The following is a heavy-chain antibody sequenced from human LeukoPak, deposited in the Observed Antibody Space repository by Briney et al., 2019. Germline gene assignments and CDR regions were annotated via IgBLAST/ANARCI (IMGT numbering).Heavy chain of an antibody. V-gene: IGHV3-9*01. Sequence: GGSLRLSCAASGFTFDDYAMHWVRQAPGKGLEWVSGISWNSGSIGYADSVKGRFTISRDNAKNSLYLQMNSLRAEDTALYYCAVGKSSYSPSPLDYWGQGTLVTVSS. CDR1: GFTFDDYA. J-gene: IGHJ4*02. CDR2: ISWNSGSI. D-gene: IGHD2-21*01. CDR3: AVGKSSYSPSPLDY.